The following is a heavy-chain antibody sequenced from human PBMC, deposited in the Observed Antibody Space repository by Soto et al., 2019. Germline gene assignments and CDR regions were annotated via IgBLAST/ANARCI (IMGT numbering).Heavy chain of an antibody. D-gene: IGHD3-22*01. CDR2: IWYDGSNK. J-gene: IGHJ4*02. Sequence: LSLTCAASGFTFSSYGMHWVRQAPGKGLEWVAVIWYDGSNKYYADSVKGRFTISRDNSKNTLYLQMNSLRAEDTAVYYCARDAAKYYYDSSGFDYWGQGTLVTVSS. CDR1: GFTFSSYG. CDR3: ARDAAKYYYDSSGFDY. V-gene: IGHV3-33*01.